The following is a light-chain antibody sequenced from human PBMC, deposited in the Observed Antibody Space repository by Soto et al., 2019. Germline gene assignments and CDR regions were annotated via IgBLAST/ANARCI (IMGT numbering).Light chain of an antibody. Sequence: QSVLTQPPSASGSPGQSVTISCTGTSSDVGDYNYVSWYQHHPGKAPKLMIYEVTKRPSGVPDRFSGSKSGNTASLTVSGLQAEDEADYYCSSDAGTNNPYVFGTGTKLTVL. CDR1: SSDVGDYNY. CDR2: EVT. V-gene: IGLV2-8*01. J-gene: IGLJ1*01. CDR3: SSDAGTNNPYV.